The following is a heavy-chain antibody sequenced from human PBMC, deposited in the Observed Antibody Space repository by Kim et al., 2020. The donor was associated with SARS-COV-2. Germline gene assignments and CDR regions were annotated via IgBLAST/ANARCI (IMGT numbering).Heavy chain of an antibody. CDR2: IIPILGIA. CDR3: ARASFFYDSSGYHFDY. J-gene: IGHJ4*02. CDR1: GGTFSSYA. V-gene: IGHV1-69*04. D-gene: IGHD3-22*01. Sequence: SVKVSCKSSGGTFSSYAISWVRQAPGQGLEWMGRIIPILGIANYAQKFQGRVTITADKSTSTAYMELSSLRSEDTAVYYCARASFFYDSSGYHFDYWGQGTLVTVSS.